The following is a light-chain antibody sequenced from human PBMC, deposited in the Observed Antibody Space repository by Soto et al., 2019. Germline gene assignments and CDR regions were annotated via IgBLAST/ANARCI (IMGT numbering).Light chain of an antibody. CDR3: QQYYDTPST. CDR1: QSVLYSSNNKNY. CDR2: WAS. Sequence: DIVLTQSPDSLAVSLGERATINCKSSQSVLYSSNNKNYLAWYQQKPGQPPKLLIYWASTRESGVPGRFSGSGSGTDFTLTTTSLQAEDVAVYYCQQYYDTPSTFGQGTKVEIK. J-gene: IGKJ1*01. V-gene: IGKV4-1*01.